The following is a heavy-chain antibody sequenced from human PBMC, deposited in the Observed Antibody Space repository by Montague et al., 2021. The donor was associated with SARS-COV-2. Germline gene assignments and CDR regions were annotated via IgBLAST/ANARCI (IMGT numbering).Heavy chain of an antibody. V-gene: IGHV4-34*01. CDR2: ITHSGST. CDR3: ARDPGGAYGMDV. D-gene: IGHD3-10*01. Sequence: SETLSLTCAVYGGSFSGYYWSWIRQPPGKGLEWLGEITHSGSTNYNPSLKSRVTISVDTSKNQFSLKLSSVTAADTAVYYCARDPGGAYGMDVWGQGTTVTVSS. CDR1: GGSFSGYY. J-gene: IGHJ6*02.